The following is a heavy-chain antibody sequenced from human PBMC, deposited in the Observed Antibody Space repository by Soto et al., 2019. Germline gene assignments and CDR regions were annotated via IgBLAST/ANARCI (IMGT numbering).Heavy chain of an antibody. CDR2: IWYDGSNK. D-gene: IGHD3-10*01. CDR3: AREWELTITAFYI. Sequence: QVQLVESGGGVVQPGRSLRLSCAASGFTFSSYGMHWVRQAPGKGLEWVAVIWYDGSNKYYADSVKGRFTISRDNSKNTLYLQMNSLRAEDTAVYYCAREWELTITAFYIWGQGTMVTVSS. CDR1: GFTFSSYG. V-gene: IGHV3-33*01. J-gene: IGHJ3*02.